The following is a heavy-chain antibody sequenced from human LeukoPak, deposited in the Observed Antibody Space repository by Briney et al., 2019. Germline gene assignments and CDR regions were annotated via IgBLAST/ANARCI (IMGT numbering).Heavy chain of an antibody. J-gene: IGHJ4*02. V-gene: IGHV3-7*01. CDR3: ASQSYGLFEY. CDR1: GFTFSGSA. D-gene: IGHD3-10*01. CDR2: IKQDGSEK. Sequence: GGSLRLSCAASGFTFSGSALHWVRQAPGKGLEWVANIKQDGSEKYYVDSVKGRFTISRDNAKNSLYLQMNSLRAEDTAVYYCASQSYGLFEYWGQGTLVTVSS.